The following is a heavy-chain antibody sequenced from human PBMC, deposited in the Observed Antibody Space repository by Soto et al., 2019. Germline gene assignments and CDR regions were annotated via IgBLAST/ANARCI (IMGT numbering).Heavy chain of an antibody. CDR2: IFYSGTA. CDR1: GYSISSGNHY. Sequence: TLSLTCTVSGYSISSGNHYWSWIRQPPGKGLEWIGYIFYSGTAYYNPSLKSRLTISVDTSKNQFSLKLSSVTAADTAVYYCARTDYGTAYFDPWGQGSLVTVSS. J-gene: IGHJ5*02. D-gene: IGHD3-10*01. V-gene: IGHV4-30-4*01. CDR3: ARTDYGTAYFDP.